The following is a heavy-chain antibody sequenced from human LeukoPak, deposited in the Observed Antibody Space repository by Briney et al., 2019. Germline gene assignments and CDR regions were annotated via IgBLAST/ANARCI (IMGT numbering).Heavy chain of an antibody. J-gene: IGHJ5*02. D-gene: IGHD3-10*01. CDR2: IYYNGST. CDR3: ARTSLGGAWFDP. CDR1: GGSISSGDYY. V-gene: IGHV4-30-4*08. Sequence: PSQTLSLTCTVSGGSISSGDYYWSWIRQPPGKGLEWIGYIYYNGSTYYNPSLKSRVTISVDTSKNQFSLKLSSVTAADTAVYYCARTSLGGAWFDPWGQGTPVTVSS.